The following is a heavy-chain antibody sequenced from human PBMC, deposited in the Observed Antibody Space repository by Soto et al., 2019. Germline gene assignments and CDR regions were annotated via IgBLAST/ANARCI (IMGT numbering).Heavy chain of an antibody. V-gene: IGHV3-30*18. D-gene: IGHD3-10*01. CDR1: GFTFSSYG. CDR2: ISYDGSNK. CDR3: AKEGKGMDV. Sequence: QVQLVESGGGVVQPGRSLRLSCAASGFTFSSYGMHWVRQAPGKGLEWVAVISYDGSNKYYADSVKGRFTISRDNSKNTLYLQMNSLRAEDTAVYYCAKEGKGMDVWGQGATVTVSS. J-gene: IGHJ6*02.